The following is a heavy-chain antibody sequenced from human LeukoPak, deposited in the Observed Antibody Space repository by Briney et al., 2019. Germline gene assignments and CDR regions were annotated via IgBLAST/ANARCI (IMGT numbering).Heavy chain of an antibody. D-gene: IGHD3-10*01. CDR1: GGSISSGSYY. V-gene: IGHV4-61*01. CDR3: AGYGSGRNAFDI. J-gene: IGHJ3*02. CDR2: IYYSGST. Sequence: PSETLSLTCTVSGGSISSGSYYWSWIRQPPGKGLEWIGYIYYSGSTNYNPSLKSRVTISVDTSKNQFSLKLSSVTAADTAVYYCAGYGSGRNAFDIWGQGTMVTVSS.